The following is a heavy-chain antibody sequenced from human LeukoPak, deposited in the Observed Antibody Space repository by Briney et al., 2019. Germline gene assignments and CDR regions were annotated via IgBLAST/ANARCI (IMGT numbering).Heavy chain of an antibody. J-gene: IGHJ4*02. CDR3: ARGGLVLRYFDWLLSYFDY. V-gene: IGHV3-21*01. Sequence: GGSLRLSCAASGFTFSSYSMNWVRQAPGKGLEWVSSISSSSSYIYYADSVKGRFTISRDNAKNSLYLQMNSLRAEDTAVYYCARGGLVLRYFDWLLSYFDYWGQGTLVTVSS. D-gene: IGHD3-9*01. CDR2: ISSSSSYI. CDR1: GFTFSSYS.